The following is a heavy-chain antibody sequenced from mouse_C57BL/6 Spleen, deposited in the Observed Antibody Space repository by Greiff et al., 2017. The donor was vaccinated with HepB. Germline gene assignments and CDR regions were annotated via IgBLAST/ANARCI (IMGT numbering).Heavy chain of an antibody. CDR3: ARRDYYGREYFDV. D-gene: IGHD1-1*01. V-gene: IGHV1-59*01. J-gene: IGHJ1*03. CDR1: GYTFTSYW. CDR2: IDPSDSYT. Sequence: QVQLKQPGAELVRPGTSVKLSCKASGYTFTSYWMHWVKQRPGQGLEWIGVIDPSDSYTNYNQKFKGKATLTVDTSSSTAYMQLSSLTSEDSAVYYCARRDYYGREYFDVWGTGTTVTVSS.